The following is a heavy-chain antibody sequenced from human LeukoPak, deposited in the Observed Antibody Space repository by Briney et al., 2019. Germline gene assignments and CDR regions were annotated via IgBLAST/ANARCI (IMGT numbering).Heavy chain of an antibody. CDR2: ISAYNDNT. J-gene: IGHJ4*02. D-gene: IGHD3-10*02. V-gene: IGHV1-18*01. CDR1: GYIFTNYG. CDR3: ARGLSSGSYYAY. Sequence: ASVKVSCKASGYIFTNYGISWVRQAPGQGLEWMGWISAYNDNTNYAQKVQGRLTMTADTSTSTAYMELKSLRSDDTAVYYCARGLSSGSYYAYWGQGTLVTVSS.